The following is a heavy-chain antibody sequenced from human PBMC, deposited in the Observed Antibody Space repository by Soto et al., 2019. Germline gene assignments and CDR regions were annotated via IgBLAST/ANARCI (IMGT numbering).Heavy chain of an antibody. Sequence: WVSLRLSCAPSGFSFDDYTMHWVRQAPGKGLDRVSRIRWDGCCLHYADSLKGRFAISRDNIKNSLYRQINILRSEDTPLYSCARGSHVWGSYPDYLGQGTLVTVSS. D-gene: IGHD3-16*02. CDR3: ARGSHVWGSYPDY. CDR2: IRWDGCCL. V-gene: IGHV3-43*01. CDR1: GFSFDDYT. J-gene: IGHJ4*02.